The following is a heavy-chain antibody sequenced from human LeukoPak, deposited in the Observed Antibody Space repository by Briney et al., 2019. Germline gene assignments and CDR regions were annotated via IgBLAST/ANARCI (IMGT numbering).Heavy chain of an antibody. Sequence: ASVKVSCKTSGDTFTNNGITWVRQAPGQGLDWMGWISGYNGNTNYAQKFQGRVTMTIDTSTTTAYMELRSPKSDDTAVYYCARPRAVASLDIWGQGTMVTVSS. D-gene: IGHD6-19*01. CDR3: ARPRAVASLDI. J-gene: IGHJ3*02. V-gene: IGHV1-18*01. CDR2: ISGYNGNT. CDR1: GDTFTNNG.